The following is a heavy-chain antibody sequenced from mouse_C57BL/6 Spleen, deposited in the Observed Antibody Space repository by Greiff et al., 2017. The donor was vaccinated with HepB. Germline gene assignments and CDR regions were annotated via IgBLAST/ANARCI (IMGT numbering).Heavy chain of an antibody. CDR1: GYTFTSYW. D-gene: IGHD4-1*01. CDR2: IDPSDSYT. Sequence: QVQLKQSGAELVMPGASVKLSCKASGYTFTSYWMHWVKQRPGQGLEWIGEIDPSDSYTNYNQKFKGKSTLTVDKSSSTAYMQLSSLTSEDSAVYYCARFGTGDYAMDYWGQGTSVTVSS. J-gene: IGHJ4*01. CDR3: ARFGTGDYAMDY. V-gene: IGHV1-69*01.